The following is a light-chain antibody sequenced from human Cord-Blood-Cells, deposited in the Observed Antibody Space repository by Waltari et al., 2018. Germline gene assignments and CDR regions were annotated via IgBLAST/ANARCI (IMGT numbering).Light chain of an antibody. Sequence: SSELTQDPAVSVALGPTVRITCQGDSLRSYYASWYQQKPGQAPVLVNYGKNNRHAGIPVLLSGSSSGNIASLTITGAQAEDEADSYWNPRDSSGNHYGFGTGTKVTVL. CDR3: NPRDSSGNHYG. CDR1: SLRSYY. J-gene: IGLJ1*01. V-gene: IGLV3-19*01. CDR2: GKN.